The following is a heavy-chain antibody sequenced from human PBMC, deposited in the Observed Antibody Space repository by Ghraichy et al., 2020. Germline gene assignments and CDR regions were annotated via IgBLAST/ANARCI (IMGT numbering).Heavy chain of an antibody. J-gene: IGHJ4*02. V-gene: IGHV3-48*01. CDR2: ISSSSSTI. Sequence: GESLRLSCAASGFTFSSYSMNWVRQAPGKGLEWVSYISSSSSTIYYADSVKGRFTISRDNAKNSLYLQMNSLRAEDTAVYYCARDGGNWVFDYWGQGTLVTVSS. CDR3: ARDGGNWVFDY. D-gene: IGHD4-23*01. CDR1: GFTFSSYS.